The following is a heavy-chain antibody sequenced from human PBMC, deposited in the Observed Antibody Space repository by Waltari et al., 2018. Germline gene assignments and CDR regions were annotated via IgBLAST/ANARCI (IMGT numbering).Heavy chain of an antibody. V-gene: IGHV4-59*01. CDR3: ARGALYYDILTGYWIDP. CDR1: GGSISSYY. J-gene: IGHJ5*02. D-gene: IGHD3-9*01. Sequence: QVQLQESGPGLVKPSETLSLTCTVSGGSISSYYWSWTRHPPGKGLEWIGYIYYSGSTNYNPSLKSRVTISVDTSKNQFSLKLSSVTAADTAVYYCARGALYYDILTGYWIDPWGQGTLVTVSS. CDR2: IYYSGST.